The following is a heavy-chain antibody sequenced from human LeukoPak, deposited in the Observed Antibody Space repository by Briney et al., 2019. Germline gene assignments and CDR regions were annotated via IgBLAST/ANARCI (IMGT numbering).Heavy chain of an antibody. CDR3: ARDPHWGDGDYFGYYYYGMDV. Sequence: GGSLRLSCAGSGFTFSLYNMHWVRQAPGKGLEWVSSISSSSSYIYYADSVKGRFTISRDNAKNSLYLQMNGLRAEDTAVYYCARDPHWGDGDYFGYYYYGMDVWGQGTTVTVSS. V-gene: IGHV3-21*01. CDR2: ISSSSSYI. CDR1: GFTFSLYN. J-gene: IGHJ6*02. D-gene: IGHD4-17*01.